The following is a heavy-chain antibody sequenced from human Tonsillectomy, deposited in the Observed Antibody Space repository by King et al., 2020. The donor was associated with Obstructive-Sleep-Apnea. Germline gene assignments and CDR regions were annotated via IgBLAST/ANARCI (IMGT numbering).Heavy chain of an antibody. CDR1: GGSISSTIYY. CDR2: IYSSGTT. CDR3: VRVQATKGDYDMDV. Sequence: LQLQESGPGLVKPSETLSLTCAVSGGSISSTIYYWGWIRQPPGKGLEWIGSIYSSGTTYYNPSLKSRVTMSVDTSKSQFSLKLSSVTVADTAVYYCVRVQATKGDYDMDVWGHGTTVTVSS. J-gene: IGHJ6*02. D-gene: IGHD1-26*01. V-gene: IGHV4-39*07.